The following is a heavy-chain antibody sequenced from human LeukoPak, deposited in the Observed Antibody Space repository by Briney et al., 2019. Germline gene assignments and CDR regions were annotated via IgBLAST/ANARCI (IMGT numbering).Heavy chain of an antibody. Sequence: GGSLRLSCAASGFTFSDYYMSWLRQAPGKGLEWVSYISSSGSTIYYADSVKGRFTISRDNAKNSLYLQMNSLRAEDTAVYYCARDGDDYYDSSGYSDYWGQGTLVTVSS. D-gene: IGHD3-22*01. CDR1: GFTFSDYY. CDR3: ARDGDDYYDSSGYSDY. CDR2: ISSSGSTI. J-gene: IGHJ4*02. V-gene: IGHV3-11*01.